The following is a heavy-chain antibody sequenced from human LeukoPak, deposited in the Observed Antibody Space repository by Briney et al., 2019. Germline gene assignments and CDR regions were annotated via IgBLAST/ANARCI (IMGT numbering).Heavy chain of an antibody. CDR2: ISGGGDRI. CDR1: GFTFSIYG. J-gene: IGHJ4*02. D-gene: IGHD4-17*01. V-gene: IGHV3-23*01. Sequence: GGSLRLSCAASGFTFSIYGMSWVRQAPGKGLAWVSGISGGGDRIHYAESVKGRFTISRDNSKNTVYLQMNSLRAEDTAVYYCAKDLDGDTEYWGQGTLVTVSS. CDR3: AKDLDGDTEY.